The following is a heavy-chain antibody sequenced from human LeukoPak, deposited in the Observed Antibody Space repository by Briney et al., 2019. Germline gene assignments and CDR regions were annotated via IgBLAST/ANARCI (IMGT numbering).Heavy chain of an antibody. V-gene: IGHV4-59*01. CDR2: FHNSGTS. CDR3: TRGAGWLIDY. Sequence: SETLSLTCTVSGGSISSYYRGWIRQPPGKGLEWIGYFHNSGTSTYNPSLKSRVTISADTSKNQFSLKLNSLTTADTAVYYCTRGAGWLIDYWGQGILVTVSS. J-gene: IGHJ4*02. CDR1: GGSISSYY. D-gene: IGHD3-16*01.